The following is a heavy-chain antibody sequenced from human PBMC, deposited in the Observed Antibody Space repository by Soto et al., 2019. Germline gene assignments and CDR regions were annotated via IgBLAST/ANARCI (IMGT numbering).Heavy chain of an antibody. J-gene: IGHJ3*02. Sequence: QVQLMESGGGVVQPGRSLRLSCAASGLTFSSYGMHWVRQAPGKGLEWVAIISYDGSNKYYADSVKGRFTISRDNSKNTLYLQMNSLRPEDTAVYYCAKDLLRDLEWLLNDAFDIWGQGTMVTVSS. V-gene: IGHV3-30*18. CDR1: GLTFSSYG. CDR3: AKDLLRDLEWLLNDAFDI. D-gene: IGHD3-3*01. CDR2: ISYDGSNK.